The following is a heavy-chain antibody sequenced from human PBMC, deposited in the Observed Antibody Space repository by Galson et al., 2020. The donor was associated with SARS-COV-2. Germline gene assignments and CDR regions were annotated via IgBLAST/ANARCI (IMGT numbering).Heavy chain of an antibody. D-gene: IGHD2-2*01. V-gene: IGHV1-24*01. Sequence: ASVKVSCKVSGYTLTELSMHWVRQAPGKGLEWMGGFDPEDGETIYAQKFQGRVTMTEDTSTDTAYMELSSLRSEDTAVYYCATSTPIVVVPAAYGFWCDPWGQGTLVTVAS. CDR3: ATSTPIVVVPAAYGFWCDP. CDR1: GYTLTELS. CDR2: FDPEDGET. J-gene: IGHJ5*02.